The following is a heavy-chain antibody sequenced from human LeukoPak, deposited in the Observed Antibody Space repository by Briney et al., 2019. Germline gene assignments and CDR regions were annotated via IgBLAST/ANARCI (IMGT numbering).Heavy chain of an antibody. V-gene: IGHV5-51*01. CDR1: GYSFTSYL. CDR3: ARLPWSGSYHDAFDF. Sequence: GESLKISCKASGYSFTSYLIAWVRQMPGEGLEWIGILYPGDSDTRYSPSFQGQVTISGARSLNTAYLQWSNLRASDTAIYYVARLPWSGSYHDAFDFWGQGTMVTVSS. CDR2: LYPGDSDT. J-gene: IGHJ3*01. D-gene: IGHD3-3*01.